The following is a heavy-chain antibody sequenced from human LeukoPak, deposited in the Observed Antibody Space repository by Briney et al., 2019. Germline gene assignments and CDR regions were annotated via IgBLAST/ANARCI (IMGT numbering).Heavy chain of an antibody. CDR3: ARELTPVAGYDY. CDR2: IYYSGTT. V-gene: IGHV4-59*12. D-gene: IGHD6-19*01. Sequence: SETLSLTCTVSGGSISSYYWSWIRQPPGKGLEGIGYIYYSGTTNYNPSLKSRVTMSVDTSKNQFSLKLSSVTAADTAVYYCARELTPVAGYDYWGQGTLVTVSS. CDR1: GGSISSYY. J-gene: IGHJ4*02.